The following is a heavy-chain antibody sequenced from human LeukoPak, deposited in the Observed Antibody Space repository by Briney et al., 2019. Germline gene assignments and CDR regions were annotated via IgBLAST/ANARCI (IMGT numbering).Heavy chain of an antibody. CDR1: GFTVSSNY. Sequence: TGGSLRLSCAASGFTVSSNYMSWVRQAPGKGLEWVSVIYSGGSTYYADSVKGRFTISRDNSKNTLYLQVNSLRAEDTAVYYCARGGDDIVVATYYYYYGMDVWGQGTTVTVSS. CDR3: ARGGDDIVVATYYYYYGMDV. V-gene: IGHV3-53*01. CDR2: IYSGGST. J-gene: IGHJ6*02. D-gene: IGHD2-15*01.